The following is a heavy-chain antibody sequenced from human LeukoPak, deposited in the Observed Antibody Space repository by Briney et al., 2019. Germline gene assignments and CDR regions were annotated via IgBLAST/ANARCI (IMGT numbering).Heavy chain of an antibody. CDR3: ARDRIGNYAPFDY. Sequence: GGSLRLSCAASGFTFSSYSMNWVRQAPGKGLEWVSSISSSSSYIYYADSVKGRFTISRDNAKNSLYLQMNSLGAEDTAVYYCARDRIGNYAPFDYWGQGTLVTVSS. CDR2: ISSSSSYI. CDR1: GFTFSSYS. D-gene: IGHD4-11*01. J-gene: IGHJ4*02. V-gene: IGHV3-21*01.